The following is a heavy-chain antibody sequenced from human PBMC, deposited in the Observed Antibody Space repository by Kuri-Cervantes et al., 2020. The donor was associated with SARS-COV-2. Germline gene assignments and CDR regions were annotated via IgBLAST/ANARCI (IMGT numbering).Heavy chain of an antibody. V-gene: IGHV4-34*01. D-gene: IGHD6-19*01. CDR2: INHSGST. CDR3: ARGIAVAGAKYFDY. J-gene: IGHJ4*02. CDR1: GGSFNGYH. Sequence: GSLRLSCGVYGGSFNGYHWSWIRQPPGKGLEWIGEINHSGSTNYNPSLKSRVTISVDTSKNQFSLNLSSVTAADTAVYYCARGIAVAGAKYFDYWGQGTLVTVSS.